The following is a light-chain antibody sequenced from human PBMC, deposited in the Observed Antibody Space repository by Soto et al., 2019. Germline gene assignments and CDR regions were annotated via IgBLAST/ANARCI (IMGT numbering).Light chain of an antibody. Sequence: DIQMTQSPSTLSTSVGDRVTITCRASQSIKDWVAWYQQKPGKAPNLLIYKASSLESGVPSRFSGSGSGTEFTLTISALQPDDSATYYCQHYHSPSLTFGGGTKVEIK. CDR1: QSIKDW. CDR2: KAS. V-gene: IGKV1-5*03. CDR3: QHYHSPSLT. J-gene: IGKJ4*01.